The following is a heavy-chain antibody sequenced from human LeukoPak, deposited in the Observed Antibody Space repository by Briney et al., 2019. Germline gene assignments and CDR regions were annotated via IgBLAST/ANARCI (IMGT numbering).Heavy chain of an antibody. Sequence: GSLRLSCAASGFTFSSTSMSWVRQPPGKGLEWIGEIYHSGSTNYNPSLKSRVTISVDKSKNQFSLKLSSVTAADTAVYYCARVGGLGMTTVTQTDFDYWGQGTLVTVSS. CDR3: ARVGGLGMTTVTQTDFDY. V-gene: IGHV4-4*02. J-gene: IGHJ4*02. CDR1: GFTFSSTS. D-gene: IGHD4-17*01. CDR2: IYHSGST.